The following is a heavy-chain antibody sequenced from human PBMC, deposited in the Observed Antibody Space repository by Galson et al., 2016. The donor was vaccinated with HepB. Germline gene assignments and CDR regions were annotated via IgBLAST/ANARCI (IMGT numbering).Heavy chain of an antibody. D-gene: IGHD2-21*01. CDR3: ARAPDCGGPICSVYYGMDV. Sequence: SLRLSCAASGFTFSNYWIHWVRHTPGKGLMWVSRINPDGTYTTYADSAKGRFTISRDNARSTVYLQMHSLRDEATAVYYCARAPDCGGPICSVYYGMDVWGQGTTVTVSS. CDR2: INPDGTYT. J-gene: IGHJ6*02. V-gene: IGHV3-74*01. CDR1: GFTFSNYW.